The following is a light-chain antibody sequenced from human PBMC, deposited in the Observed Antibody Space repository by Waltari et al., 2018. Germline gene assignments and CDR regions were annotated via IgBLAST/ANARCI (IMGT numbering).Light chain of an antibody. CDR1: QDSKKS. Sequence: DIHMTQSPSSLSAPVGDRVTITCQASQDSKKSLNRFHQKAGKAPKVLIFDASNSQTGAPSRFSGSGSGTDFTFIISSLQPEDMGTYYCQQYHSVPLTFGGGTKVEIK. CDR2: DAS. V-gene: IGKV1-33*01. CDR3: QQYHSVPLT. J-gene: IGKJ4*01.